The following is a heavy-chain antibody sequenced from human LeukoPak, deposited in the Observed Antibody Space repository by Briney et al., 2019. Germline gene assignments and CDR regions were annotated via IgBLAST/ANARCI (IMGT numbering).Heavy chain of an antibody. D-gene: IGHD1-26*01. CDR2: IYSGGST. CDR3: ARGSGGYYYYGMDV. Sequence: PGGSLRLSCAASGFIVSSSYMSWVRQAPGKGLEWVSVIYSGGSTYYADSVKGRFTISRENAKNSLYLQMNSLRAGDTAVYYCARGSGGYYYYGMDVWGQGTTVTVSS. CDR1: GFIVSSSY. J-gene: IGHJ6*02. V-gene: IGHV3-66*01.